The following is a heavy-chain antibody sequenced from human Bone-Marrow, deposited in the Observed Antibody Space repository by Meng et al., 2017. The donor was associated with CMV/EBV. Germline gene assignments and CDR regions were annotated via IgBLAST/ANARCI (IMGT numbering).Heavy chain of an antibody. D-gene: IGHD3-3*01. CDR1: GFTFSSYA. Sequence: GGSLRLSCAASGFTFSSYAMHWVRQAPGKGLEWVSSISSSSSYIYYADSVKGRFTISRDNAKNSLYLQMNSLRAEDTAVYYCARENQQWVFGENYYYGMDVWGQGTTVTVSS. V-gene: IGHV3-21*01. CDR3: ARENQQWVFGENYYYGMDV. J-gene: IGHJ6*02. CDR2: ISSSSSYI.